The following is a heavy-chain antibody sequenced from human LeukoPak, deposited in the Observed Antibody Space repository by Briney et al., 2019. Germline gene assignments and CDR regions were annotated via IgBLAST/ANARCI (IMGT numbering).Heavy chain of an antibody. V-gene: IGHV4-34*01. CDR2: INHSGST. CDR1: GGSFSGYY. CDR3: ARGTAVAGTRGHWFDP. J-gene: IGHJ5*02. D-gene: IGHD6-19*01. Sequence: SETLSLTCAVYGGSFSGYYWSWIRQPPGKGLEWIGEINHSGSTNYNPSLKSRVAISVDTSKNQFSLKLSSVTAADTAVYYCARGTAVAGTRGHWFDPWGQGTLVTVSS.